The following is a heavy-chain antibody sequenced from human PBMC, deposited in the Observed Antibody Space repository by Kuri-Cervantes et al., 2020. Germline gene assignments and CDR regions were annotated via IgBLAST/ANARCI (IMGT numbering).Heavy chain of an antibody. CDR2: IYSGGST. J-gene: IGHJ4*02. CDR3: TSQGEWGGFDY. Sequence: LSLTCAASGFTVSSNYMSWVRQAPGKGLEWVSVIYSGGSTYYADSVKGRFTISRDNSKNTLYLQMNSLRAEDTAVYYCTSQGEWGGFDYWGQGTLVTVSS. CDR1: GFTVSSNY. V-gene: IGHV3-53*01. D-gene: IGHD3-16*01.